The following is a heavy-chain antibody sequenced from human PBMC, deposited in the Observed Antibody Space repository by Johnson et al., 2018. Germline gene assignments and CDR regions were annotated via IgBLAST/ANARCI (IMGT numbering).Heavy chain of an antibody. Sequence: VQLVQSGGGLVQPGRSLRLSCAASGFTFDDYAMHWVRQAPGKGLEWVSGIGWNSGSIGYADSVKGRFTISRDNAKNSLYLQMNSLRAEDTALYYCAKDRGSAGLDAFDIWGQGTMVTVSS. V-gene: IGHV3-9*01. CDR3: AKDRGSAGLDAFDI. CDR2: IGWNSGSI. D-gene: IGHD6-19*01. J-gene: IGHJ3*02. CDR1: GFTFDDYA.